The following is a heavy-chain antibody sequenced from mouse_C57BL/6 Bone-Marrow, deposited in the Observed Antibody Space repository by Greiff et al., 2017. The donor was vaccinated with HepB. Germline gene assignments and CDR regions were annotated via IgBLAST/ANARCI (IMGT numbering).Heavy chain of an antibody. Sequence: EVKVVESGGGLVKPGGSLKLSCAASGFTFSDYGMHWVRQAPEKGLEWVAYISSGSSTIYYADTVKGRFTISRDNAKNTLFLQMTSLRSEDTAMYYCARRYYYGSLPFDYWGQGTTLTVSS. CDR1: GFTFSDYG. J-gene: IGHJ2*01. CDR3: ARRYYYGSLPFDY. CDR2: ISSGSSTI. D-gene: IGHD1-1*01. V-gene: IGHV5-17*01.